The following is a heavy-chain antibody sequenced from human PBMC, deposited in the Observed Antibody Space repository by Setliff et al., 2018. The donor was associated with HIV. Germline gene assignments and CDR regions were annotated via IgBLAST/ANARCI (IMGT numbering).Heavy chain of an antibody. CDR1: GGTFSSYA. D-gene: IGHD3-10*01. V-gene: IGHV1-2*02. Sequence: ASVKVSCKASGGTFSSYAISWVRQAPGQGLEWMGSINPNTGGTNYAQKFHGRVTMTRDTSINTAYMELTRLRSDDTAVYSCARGGDDSGPGTWTFDFWGQGALVTVSS. CDR3: ARGGDDSGPGTWTFDF. J-gene: IGHJ4*02. CDR2: INPNTGGT.